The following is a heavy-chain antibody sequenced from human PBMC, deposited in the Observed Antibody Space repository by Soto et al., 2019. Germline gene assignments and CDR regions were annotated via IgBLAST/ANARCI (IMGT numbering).Heavy chain of an antibody. Sequence: GGSLRLSCAASGFIFDDFGMHWVRQAPGKGLEWVSGVTWNSGNIDYADSVKGRFTITRDNAKNTLYLQVNSLRNDDTAVYYCTRGLLTDCFDYWGQGALVTVSS. CDR1: GFIFDDFG. J-gene: IGHJ4*02. V-gene: IGHV3-9*01. CDR2: VTWNSGNI. CDR3: TRGLLTDCFDY.